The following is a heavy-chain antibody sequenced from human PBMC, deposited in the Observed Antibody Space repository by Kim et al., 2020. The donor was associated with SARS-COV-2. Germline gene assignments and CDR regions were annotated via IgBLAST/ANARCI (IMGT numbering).Heavy chain of an antibody. D-gene: IGHD2-2*01. CDR2: INHSGST. CDR3: ARGSNLVYWGYKFGGTRRNCSSTSCSGDFDY. J-gene: IGHJ4*02. Sequence: SETLSLTCAVYGGSFSGYYWSWIRQPPGKGLEWIGEINHSGSTNYNPSLKSRVTISVDTSKNQFSLKLSSVTAADTAVYYCARGSNLVYWGYKFGGTRRNCSSTSCSGDFDYWGQGTLVTVSS. V-gene: IGHV4-34*01. CDR1: GGSFSGYY.